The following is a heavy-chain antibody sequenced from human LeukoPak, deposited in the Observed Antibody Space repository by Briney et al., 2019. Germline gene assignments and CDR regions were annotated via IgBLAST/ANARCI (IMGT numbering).Heavy chain of an antibody. CDR3: ARDNGYSYGPLYFDY. CDR1: GFTFSSYW. CDR2: IKQDGSEK. J-gene: IGHJ4*02. D-gene: IGHD5-18*01. V-gene: IGHV3-7*01. Sequence: RGSLRLSCAASGFTFSSYWMSWVRQAPGKGLEWVANIKQDGSEKYYVDSVKGRFTISRDNAKNSLYLQMNSLRAEDTAVYYCARDNGYSYGPLYFDYWGQGTLVTVSS.